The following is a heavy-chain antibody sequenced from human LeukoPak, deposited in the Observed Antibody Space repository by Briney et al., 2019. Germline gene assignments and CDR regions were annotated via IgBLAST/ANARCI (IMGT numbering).Heavy chain of an antibody. CDR3: ARDRVGATYYDFWSGTVDGMDV. CDR1: GFTFSSYG. V-gene: IGHV3-33*01. Sequence: GGSLRLSCAASGFTFSSYGMHWVRQAPGKGLEWVAVIWYDGSNKYYADSVKGRFTISRDNSKNTLYLQMNSLRAEDTAVYYCARDRVGATYYDFWSGTVDGMDVWGQGTTVTVSS. D-gene: IGHD3-3*01. J-gene: IGHJ6*02. CDR2: IWYDGSNK.